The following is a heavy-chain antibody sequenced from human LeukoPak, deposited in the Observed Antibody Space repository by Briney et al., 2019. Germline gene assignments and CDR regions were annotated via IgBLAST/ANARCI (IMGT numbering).Heavy chain of an antibody. CDR1: GFTFSDYW. J-gene: IGHJ6*02. CDR3: AREDTNYYYYGMDV. V-gene: IGHV3-7*03. D-gene: IGHD2-8*01. CDR2: IKQNGREK. Sequence: GGSLRLSCAASGFTFSDYWMDWVRHAPGKGLEWVANIKQNGREKHYVDSVKGRFTISRDNAKNSLYLQMNSLRAEDTAVYYCAREDTNYYYYGMDVWGQGTTVTVSS.